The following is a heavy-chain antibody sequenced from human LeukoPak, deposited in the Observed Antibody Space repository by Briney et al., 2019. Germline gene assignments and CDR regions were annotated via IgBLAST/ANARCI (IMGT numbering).Heavy chain of an antibody. V-gene: IGHV1-69*13. D-gene: IGHD3-22*01. Sequence: ASVKVSCKASGGTFSSYAISWVRQAPGQGLEWMGGIIPIFGTANYAQKFQGRVTITADESTSTAYMELSSLRSEDTAVYYCARGGLDSSGYYDGMDVWGQGTTVTVSS. J-gene: IGHJ6*02. CDR2: IIPIFGTA. CDR1: GGTFSSYA. CDR3: ARGGLDSSGYYDGMDV.